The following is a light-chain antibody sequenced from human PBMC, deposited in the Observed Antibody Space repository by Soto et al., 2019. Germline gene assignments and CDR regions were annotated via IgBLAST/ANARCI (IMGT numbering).Light chain of an antibody. CDR2: MGS. CDR1: QSLLHSNGYNY. V-gene: IGKV2-28*01. Sequence: DIVMTQSPLSLPVTPGEPASISCRSSQSLLHSNGYNYLHWYVQKPGQSPQLLIYMGSNRASGVPDGFSGSGSGTDFTLKISRVEVEDVGVYYCMQDLQATFTFGGGTKVETK. J-gene: IGKJ4*01. CDR3: MQDLQATFT.